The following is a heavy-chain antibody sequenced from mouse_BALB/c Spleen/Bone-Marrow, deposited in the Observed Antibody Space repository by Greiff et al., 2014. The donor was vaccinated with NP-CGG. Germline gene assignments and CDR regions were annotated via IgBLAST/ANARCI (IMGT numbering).Heavy chain of an antibody. CDR2: IHYSGIT. CDR3: ARFAGTPYTMDY. CDR1: GYSITSYYS. J-gene: IGHJ4*01. V-gene: IGHV3-1*02. Sequence: EVKLQESGPDLVKPSQSLSLTCTVTGYSITSYYSWHWIRQFPGNKLEWMGYIHYSGITVYNPSLKSRISITRDTSNNLFFLQLNSVTTEDTATYYCARFAGTPYTMDYWGQGTSVTVSS. D-gene: IGHD4-1*01.